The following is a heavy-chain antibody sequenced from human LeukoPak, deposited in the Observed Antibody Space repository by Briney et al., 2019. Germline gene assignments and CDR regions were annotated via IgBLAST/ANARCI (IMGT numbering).Heavy chain of an antibody. J-gene: IGHJ6*04. Sequence: PGGSLRLSCAASGFTFNNYAMSWVRQAQGKGLEGVSAISGSDAGTYYADSVKGRFTISRDNAKNSLYLQMNSLRAEDTAVYYCAELGITMIGGVWGKGTTVTISS. D-gene: IGHD3-10*02. CDR1: GFTFNNYA. CDR3: AELGITMIGGV. CDR2: ISGSDAGT. V-gene: IGHV3-23*01.